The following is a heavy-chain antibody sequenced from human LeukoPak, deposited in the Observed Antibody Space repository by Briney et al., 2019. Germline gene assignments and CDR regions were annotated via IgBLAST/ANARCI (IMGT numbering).Heavy chain of an antibody. CDR2: INWNGAWT. Sequence: SGGSLRLSCTASGFAFDEHGMSWVRQAPGKGLEWVCDINWNGAWTGYADSVKGRFTISRDNAKNSLYLQMNSLRAEDTALYYCAGYYYDSSRGFDLWGQGTLVTVSA. CDR1: GFAFDEHG. D-gene: IGHD3-22*01. J-gene: IGHJ5*02. CDR3: AGYYYDSSRGFDL. V-gene: IGHV3-20*04.